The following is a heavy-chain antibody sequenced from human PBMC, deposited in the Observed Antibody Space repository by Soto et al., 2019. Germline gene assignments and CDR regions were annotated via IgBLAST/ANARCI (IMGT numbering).Heavy chain of an antibody. J-gene: IGHJ4*02. CDR2: INPSGGST. CDR3: ARGMQGRGTYCSSISCPYYFDY. CDR1: GYTFTSYY. V-gene: IGHV1-46*01. D-gene: IGHD2-2*01. Sequence: ASVKVSRKASGYTFTSYYMHWVRQAPGQGLEWMGIINPSGGSTSYAQKFQGRVTMTRDTSTSTVNMELSSLRAEDSAVYFCARGMQGRGTYCSSISCPYYFDYWGQGSVVTVSS.